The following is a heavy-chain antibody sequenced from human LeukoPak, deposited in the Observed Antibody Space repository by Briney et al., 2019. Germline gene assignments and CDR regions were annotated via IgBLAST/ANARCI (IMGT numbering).Heavy chain of an antibody. J-gene: IGHJ3*02. D-gene: IGHD2-21*02. V-gene: IGHV3-53*01. Sequence: GGSLRLSCAASGFTVSKNYMTWVRQAPGKGLEWVSVIYGGGSTYYADSVKGRFTISRDNSKNTLFLQMNSLRAEDTAIYYCAGLPVVTAVTGAFHIWGQGTMVTVSS. CDR3: AGLPVVTAVTGAFHI. CDR2: IYGGGST. CDR1: GFTVSKNY.